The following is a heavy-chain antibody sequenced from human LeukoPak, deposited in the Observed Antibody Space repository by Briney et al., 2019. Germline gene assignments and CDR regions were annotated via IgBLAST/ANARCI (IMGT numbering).Heavy chain of an antibody. V-gene: IGHV4-31*03. Sequence: SETLSLTCTVSGGFISSGGYYWSWIRQHPGKGLEWIVYIYYTGSTYCNPSLKSRASISVDTSNNQFSLKLSSVSAADTAVYYCASHCSGGTCYRYYFDNWGQGILVTVSS. J-gene: IGHJ4*02. CDR3: ASHCSGGTCYRYYFDN. D-gene: IGHD2-15*01. CDR1: GGFISSGGYY. CDR2: IYYTGST.